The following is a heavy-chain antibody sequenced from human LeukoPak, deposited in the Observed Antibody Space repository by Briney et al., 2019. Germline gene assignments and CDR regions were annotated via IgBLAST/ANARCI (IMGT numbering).Heavy chain of an antibody. CDR1: GGSFSVYY. V-gene: IGHV4-34*01. CDR2: INHSGST. Sequence: SETLSLTCAVYGGSFSVYYWSWIRQPPGKGLEWIGEINHSGSTNYNPSLKSRVTISVDTSKNQFSLKLSSVTAADTAVYYCARGVYYMDVWGKGTTVTVSS. CDR3: ARGVYYMDV. J-gene: IGHJ6*03.